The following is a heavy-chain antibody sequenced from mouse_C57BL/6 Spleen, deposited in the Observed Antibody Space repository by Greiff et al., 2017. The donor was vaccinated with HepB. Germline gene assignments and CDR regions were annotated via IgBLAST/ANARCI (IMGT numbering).Heavy chain of an antibody. CDR1: GYTFTDYY. Sequence: EVQLQQSGPELVKPGASVKISCKASGYTFTDYYMNWVKQSHGKSLEWIGDINPNNGGTSYNQKFKGKATLTVDKSSSTAYMELRSLTSEDSAVYYCARGDYGSSYTFDYWGQGTTLTVSS. CDR3: ARGDYGSSYTFDY. D-gene: IGHD1-1*01. V-gene: IGHV1-26*01. CDR2: INPNNGGT. J-gene: IGHJ2*01.